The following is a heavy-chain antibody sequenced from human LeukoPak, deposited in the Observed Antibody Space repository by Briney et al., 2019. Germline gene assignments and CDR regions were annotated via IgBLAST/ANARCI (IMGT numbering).Heavy chain of an antibody. CDR2: IDSDGSST. CDR3: ARIYCSSTSCFHYFDY. CDR1: GFTFSSYW. V-gene: IGHV3-74*01. D-gene: IGHD2-2*01. Sequence: GGSLRLSCAASGFTFSSYWMYWVRQAPGKGLVWVPRIDSDGSSTSYADSVKGRFTISRDNAKNTLYLQMNSLRAEDTAVYYCARIYCSSTSCFHYFDYWSQGSLVTVSA. J-gene: IGHJ4*02.